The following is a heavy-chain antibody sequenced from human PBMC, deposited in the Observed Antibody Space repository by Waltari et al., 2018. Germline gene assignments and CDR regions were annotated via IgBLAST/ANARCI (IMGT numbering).Heavy chain of an antibody. CDR1: GFSFSDTW. J-gene: IGHJ4*02. CDR3: ARHGDFCFDY. V-gene: IGHV3-7*01. CDR2: IKEDGSTQ. Sequence: EVQVVESGGDLVQPGGSLRLSCAASGFSFSDTWMGWVRQAPGKGLGWVANIKEDGSTQYYVGSVKGRFTISRDNAKNSLYLQMNSLRAEDTAVYYCARHGDFCFDYWGQGILVTVSS.